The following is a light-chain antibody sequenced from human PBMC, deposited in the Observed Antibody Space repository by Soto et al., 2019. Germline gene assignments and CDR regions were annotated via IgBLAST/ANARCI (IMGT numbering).Light chain of an antibody. CDR2: ANT. CDR3: QSYDRSLSGSI. V-gene: IGLV1-40*01. J-gene: IGLJ2*01. CDR1: SSNIGAPYD. Sequence: QSVLTQPHSVSGAPGQRVTISCTGSSSNIGAPYDVHWYQQLPGTAPKLLIYANTNRPSGVADRFSGSKSGTSASLALTGLPAEDGADYYCQSYDRSLSGSIFGGGTKLTVL.